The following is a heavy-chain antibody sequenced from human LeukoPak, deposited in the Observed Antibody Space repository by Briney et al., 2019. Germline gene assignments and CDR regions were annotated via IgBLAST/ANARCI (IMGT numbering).Heavy chain of an antibody. V-gene: IGHV3-48*04. CDR2: ISSSSSTI. CDR1: GFTFSSYS. CDR3: ASLTFGGVIVPVDY. D-gene: IGHD3-16*02. J-gene: IGHJ4*02. Sequence: PGGSLRLSCAASGFTFSSYSMNWVRQAPGKGLEWVSYISSSSSTIYYADSVKGRFTISRDNAKNSLYLQMNSLRAEDTAVYYCASLTFGGVIVPVDYWGQGTLVTVSS.